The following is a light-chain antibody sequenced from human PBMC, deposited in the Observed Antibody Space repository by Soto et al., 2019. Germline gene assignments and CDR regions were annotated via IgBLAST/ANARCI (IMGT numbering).Light chain of an antibody. CDR3: QSYDSSLSAYV. Sequence: VLTQPPSVSGAPGQRVTISCTGSSSNIGAGFDVHWYQQFPRTAPKLLIYSNNNRPSGVPDRFSVSKSATSASLAITGLQAADEADYYCQSYDSSLSAYVFGSGTKLTVL. CDR2: SNN. V-gene: IGLV1-40*01. J-gene: IGLJ1*01. CDR1: SSNIGAGFD.